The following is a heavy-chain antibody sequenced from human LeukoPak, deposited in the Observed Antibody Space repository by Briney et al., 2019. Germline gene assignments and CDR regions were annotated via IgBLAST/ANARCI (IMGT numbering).Heavy chain of an antibody. V-gene: IGHV4-31*03. D-gene: IGHD5-18*01. CDR2: IYYSGST. J-gene: IGHJ4*02. CDR1: GGSISSGGYY. Sequence: PSETLSLTCTVSGGSISSGGYYWSWIRQHPGKGLEWIGYIYYSGSTYYNPSPKSRVTISVDTSKNQFSLKLSSVTAADTAVYYCARGGKWIQLWCFDYWGQGTLVTVSS. CDR3: ARGGKWIQLWCFDY.